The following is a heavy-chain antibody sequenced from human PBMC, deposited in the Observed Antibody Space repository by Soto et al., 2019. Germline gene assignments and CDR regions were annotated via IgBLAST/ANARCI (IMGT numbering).Heavy chain of an antibody. Sequence: GSLRLSCAASGFTFRSFTMNWVRQAPGKGLEWVSTISSNSAYIYYTDALRGRFTISRDNAKNSLHLQMNSLRAEDTAVYYCTRDASRDSSARGWFEPWGPGTLVTVSS. CDR2: ISSNSAYI. V-gene: IGHV3-21*01. CDR3: TRDASRDSSARGWFEP. CDR1: GFTFRSFT. J-gene: IGHJ5*02. D-gene: IGHD6-13*01.